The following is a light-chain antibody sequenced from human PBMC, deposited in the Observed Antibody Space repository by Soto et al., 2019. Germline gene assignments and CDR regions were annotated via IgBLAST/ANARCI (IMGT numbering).Light chain of an antibody. CDR3: QQYDSSHRT. CDR2: GAS. J-gene: IGKJ1*01. V-gene: IGKV3-20*01. Sequence: EIVLTQSPGTLSLSPGERATLSCRASQSVSSSFLAWYQQKPGQAPRLLIYGASSRATGIPDRFSGSGSGKDFTLTISRLEPEEFAVYYCQQYDSSHRTFGQGTKVEIK. CDR1: QSVSSSF.